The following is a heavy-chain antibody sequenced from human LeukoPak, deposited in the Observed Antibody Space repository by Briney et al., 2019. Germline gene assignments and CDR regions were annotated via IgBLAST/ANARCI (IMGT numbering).Heavy chain of an antibody. V-gene: IGHV4-39*01. CDR3: ARHQLWFGEPAGY. Sequence: SETLSLTCTVSGGSISSSSYYWGWIRQPPGKGLEWIGSIYYSGSTYYNPSLKSRVTISVDTSKNQFSLKLSSVTAADTAVYYCARHQLWFGEPAGYWGQGTLVTVSS. J-gene: IGHJ4*02. CDR2: IYYSGST. D-gene: IGHD3-10*01. CDR1: GGSISSSSYY.